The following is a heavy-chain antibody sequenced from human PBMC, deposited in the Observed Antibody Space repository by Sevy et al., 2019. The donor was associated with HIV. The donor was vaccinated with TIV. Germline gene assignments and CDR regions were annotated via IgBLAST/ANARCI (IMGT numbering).Heavy chain of an antibody. D-gene: IGHD6-13*01. CDR1: GFTFSSHG. J-gene: IGHJ4*02. CDR3: ARDSGYSINWYPAY. CDR2: MSYDGSYK. V-gene: IGHV3-30*03. Sequence: GGSLRLSCAASGFTFSSHGMHWVRQAPGKGLEWVAVMSYDGSYKSYGDSVKSRFTISRDDSKNTLYLQMNSLRPEDTAMYYCARDSGYSINWYPAYWGQGTLVTVSS.